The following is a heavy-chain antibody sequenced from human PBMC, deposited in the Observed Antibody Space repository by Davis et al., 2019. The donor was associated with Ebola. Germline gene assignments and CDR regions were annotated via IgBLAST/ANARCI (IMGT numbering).Heavy chain of an antibody. Sequence: ASVKVSCKASGYTFTGYYMHWVRQAPGQGLEWMGWISTYNGNTNYAQKLQGRVTMTTDTSTSTAYMELRSLRSDDTAVYYCARDLGSSWYGPWGQGTLVTVS. CDR1: GYTFTGYY. CDR2: ISTYNGNT. J-gene: IGHJ5*02. V-gene: IGHV1-18*04. CDR3: ARDLGSSWYGP. D-gene: IGHD6-13*01.